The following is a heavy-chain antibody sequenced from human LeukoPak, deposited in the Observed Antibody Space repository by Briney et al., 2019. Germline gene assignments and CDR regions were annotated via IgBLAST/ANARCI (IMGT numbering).Heavy chain of an antibody. CDR2: ISSSSSHI. CDR1: GFTFSSYS. J-gene: IGHJ4*02. CDR3: ARAAIVVVPAAHPFDY. Sequence: GGSLRLSCAASGFTFSSYSMNWVRQAPGKGLEWVSSISSSSSHIYYADSVKGRFTISRDNAKNSLYLQMNSLRAEDTAVYYCARAAIVVVPAAHPFDYWGQGTLVTVSS. V-gene: IGHV3-21*01. D-gene: IGHD2-2*01.